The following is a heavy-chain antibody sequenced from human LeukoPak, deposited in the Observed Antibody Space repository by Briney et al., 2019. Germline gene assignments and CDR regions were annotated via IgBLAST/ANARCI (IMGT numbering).Heavy chain of an antibody. J-gene: IGHJ4*02. CDR1: GYTFTGFY. CDR2: INPSSGGT. CDR3: AGQKDPRPIDY. V-gene: IGHV1-2*02. Sequence: ASVKVSCKASGYTFTGFYLHWVRQAPGQGLEWMGWINPSSGGTNYAQKFQGRVTMTRDTSISTAYMELSELRSDDTAVYYCAGQKDPRPIDYWGQGTLITVSS.